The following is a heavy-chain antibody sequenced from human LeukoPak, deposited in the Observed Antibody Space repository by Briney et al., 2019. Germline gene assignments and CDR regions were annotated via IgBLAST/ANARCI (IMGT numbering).Heavy chain of an antibody. CDR1: GGSMSPYY. Sequence: SETLSLTCTVSGGSMSPYYWSWIRQPPGKGLEWIGYIYYSGSTNYNPSLKSRVTISVDTSKNQFSLKLSSVTAADTAVYYCAREALQREGYDFWSGYYTYYFDYWGQGTLVTVSS. D-gene: IGHD3-3*01. V-gene: IGHV4-59*01. J-gene: IGHJ4*02. CDR3: AREALQREGYDFWSGYYTYYFDY. CDR2: IYYSGST.